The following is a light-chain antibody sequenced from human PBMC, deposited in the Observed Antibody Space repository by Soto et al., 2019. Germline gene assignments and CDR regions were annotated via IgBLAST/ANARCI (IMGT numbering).Light chain of an antibody. Sequence: DIVMTQSPDTLSLSPGERATLSCRASQSLSSAYLVWYQQKPGQAPRLLMFAASSRATGTPDRFSGSGSGTDFTLTISRLEPEDFAVYYCQQYGTSPRTFGQGTKVDIK. V-gene: IGKV3-20*01. J-gene: IGKJ1*01. CDR3: QQYGTSPRT. CDR1: QSLSSAY. CDR2: AAS.